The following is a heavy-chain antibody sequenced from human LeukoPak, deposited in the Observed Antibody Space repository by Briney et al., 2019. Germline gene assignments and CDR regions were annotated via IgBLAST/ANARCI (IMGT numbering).Heavy chain of an antibody. D-gene: IGHD3-22*01. CDR1: GFTFSSYD. CDR2: ISSNGGST. V-gene: IGHV3-64*01. J-gene: IGHJ4*02. CDR3: ARNLLYYYDSSGAFDY. Sequence: PGGSLRLSCAASGFTFSSYDMHWVRQAPGKGLEYVSAISSNGGSTYYANSVKGRFTISRDNSKNTLYLQIGSLRAEDMAVYYCARNLLYYYDSSGAFDYWGQGTLVTVSS.